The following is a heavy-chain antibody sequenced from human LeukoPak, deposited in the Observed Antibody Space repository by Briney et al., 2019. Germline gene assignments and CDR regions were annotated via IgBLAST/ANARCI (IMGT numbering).Heavy chain of an antibody. V-gene: IGHV4-4*07. J-gene: IGHJ4*02. CDR1: GGSISRYY. Sequence: PSETLSLTCSVCGGSISRYYWSWIRQPAGKGLEWIGRIYSSGSTNYNPSRKTRVTMSLDTSKNQFPLNLTTVTAADTAVYYCARTSARGAQFDYWGQGTLVTVSS. CDR3: ARTSARGAQFDY. D-gene: IGHD3-10*01. CDR2: IYSSGST.